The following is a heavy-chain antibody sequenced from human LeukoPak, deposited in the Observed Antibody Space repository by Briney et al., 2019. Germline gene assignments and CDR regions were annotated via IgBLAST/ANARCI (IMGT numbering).Heavy chain of an antibody. D-gene: IGHD3-16*02. J-gene: IGHJ4*02. Sequence: SETLSLTCTVSGGSISSYYWSWIRQPPGKGLEWIGYIYYSGSTNYNPSLKSRVTISVDTSKNQFSLKLSPVTAADTAVYYCARQLLGGVIVPWGQGTLVTVSS. CDR2: IYYSGST. CDR1: GGSISSYY. V-gene: IGHV4-59*08. CDR3: ARQLLGGVIVP.